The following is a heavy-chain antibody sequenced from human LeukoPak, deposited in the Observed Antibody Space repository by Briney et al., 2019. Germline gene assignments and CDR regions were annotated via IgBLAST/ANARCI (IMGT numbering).Heavy chain of an antibody. CDR1: GFTFSSYV. CDR3: MKYKTTVTTRAAFDP. J-gene: IGHJ5*02. V-gene: IGHV3-23*01. CDR2: LNSDGTT. D-gene: IGHD4-17*01. Sequence: GGSLRLSCAASGFTFSSYVMSWVRPAPGKGLEWVSILNSDGTTYYADSVKGRFTITRNNSKNTLYLKINSMRAEDTAIYYCMKYKTTVTTRAAFDPWGQGTLVTVSS.